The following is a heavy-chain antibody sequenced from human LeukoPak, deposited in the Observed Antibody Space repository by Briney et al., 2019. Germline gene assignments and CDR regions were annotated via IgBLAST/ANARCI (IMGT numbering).Heavy chain of an antibody. CDR1: GFTFNIYA. CDR2: ISVIGGST. J-gene: IGHJ4*02. V-gene: IGHV3-23*01. Sequence: GGSLRLSCAASGFTFNIYAVSWVRQAPGKGLEWVSIISVIGGSTYYADSVKGRFTISRDDSKNTLYLQMNRLRAEDTAVYYCARDYRGYSGYDSHFDYWGQGTLVTVSS. CDR3: ARDYRGYSGYDSHFDY. D-gene: IGHD5-12*01.